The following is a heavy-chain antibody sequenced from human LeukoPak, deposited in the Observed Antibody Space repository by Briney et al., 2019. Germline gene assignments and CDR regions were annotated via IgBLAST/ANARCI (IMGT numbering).Heavy chain of an antibody. CDR1: GGSISSGDYY. V-gene: IGHV4-30-4*01. CDR2: IYYSGST. J-gene: IGHJ6*04. CDR3: ARGYSSPNYYYGMDV. D-gene: IGHD6-13*01. Sequence: SETLSLTCTVSGGSISSGDYYWSWIRQPPGKGPEWIGYIYYSGSTYYNPSLKSRVTISVDTSKNQFSLKLSSVTAADTAVYYCARGYSSPNYYYGMDVWGKGTTVTVSS.